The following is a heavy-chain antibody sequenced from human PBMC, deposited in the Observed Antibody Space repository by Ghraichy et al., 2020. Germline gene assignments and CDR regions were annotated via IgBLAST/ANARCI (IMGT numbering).Heavy chain of an antibody. D-gene: IGHD6-13*01. V-gene: IGHV3-64D*06. CDR2: ISSNGGGT. J-gene: IGHJ4*02. Sequence: GGSLRLSCSASGFNFSSYTMHWVRQAPGKGLEYVSAISSNGGGTYYADSVKDRFTISRDDSKKTLYLQMSSLRAEDTAVYYCVKDLRGSYYFDYWGQGTLVTVSS. CDR1: GFNFSSYT. CDR3: VKDLRGSYYFDY.